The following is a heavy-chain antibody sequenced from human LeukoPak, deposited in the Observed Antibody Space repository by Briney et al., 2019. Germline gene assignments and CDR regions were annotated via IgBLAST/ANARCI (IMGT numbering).Heavy chain of an antibody. J-gene: IGHJ3*02. CDR1: GGSISSYY. Sequence: SETLSLTCTVSGGSISSYYWSWIRQPPGKGLEWIGYIYYSGSTNYNPSLKSRVTISVDTSKNHFSLNLTSLTAADTAVYYCARGRYCTATTCDAGGDAFDIWGQGTMVTVSS. CDR2: IYYSGST. V-gene: IGHV4-59*12. D-gene: IGHD2-2*01. CDR3: ARGRYCTATTCDAGGDAFDI.